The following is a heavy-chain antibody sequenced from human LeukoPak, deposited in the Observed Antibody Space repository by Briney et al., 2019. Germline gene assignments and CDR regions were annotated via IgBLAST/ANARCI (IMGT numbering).Heavy chain of an antibody. CDR3: VRRGYSGYV. CDR2: INHSGST. V-gene: IGHV4-34*01. Sequence: NPSETLSLTCAVYGGSFSGYYWSWIRQPPGKGLEWIGEINHSGSTNYNPSLKSRVTISVDTSKNQFSLKLSSVTAADTAVYYCVRRGYSGYVWGQGTTVTVSS. D-gene: IGHD5-12*01. CDR1: GGSFSGYY. J-gene: IGHJ6*02.